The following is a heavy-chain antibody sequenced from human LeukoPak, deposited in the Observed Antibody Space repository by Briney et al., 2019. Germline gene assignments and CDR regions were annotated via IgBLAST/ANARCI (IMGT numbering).Heavy chain of an antibody. V-gene: IGHV4-39*01. CDR2: IYYSGST. CDR3: ARQGPYYDFWSGYSPNFDY. J-gene: IGHJ4*02. Sequence: SETLSLTCTVSGGSISSGGYYWSWIRQPPGKGLEWIGSIYYSGSTYYNPSLKSRVTISVDTSKNQFSLKLSSVTAADTAVYYCARQGPYYDFWSGYSPNFDYWGQGTLVTVSS. D-gene: IGHD3-3*01. CDR1: GGSISSGGYY.